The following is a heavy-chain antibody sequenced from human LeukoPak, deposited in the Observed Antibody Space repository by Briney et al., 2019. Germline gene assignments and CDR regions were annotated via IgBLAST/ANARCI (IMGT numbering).Heavy chain of an antibody. D-gene: IGHD2-2*01. CDR2: INHSGST. Sequence: SETLSLTCAVYGGSFSGYYWSWIRQPPGKGLEWIGEINHSGSTNYNPSLKSRVTISVDTSKNQFSLKLSSVTAADTAVYYCARGRDCSSTSCDFDYWGQGTLVTVSS. CDR1: GGSFSGYY. V-gene: IGHV4-34*01. J-gene: IGHJ4*02. CDR3: ARGRDCSSTSCDFDY.